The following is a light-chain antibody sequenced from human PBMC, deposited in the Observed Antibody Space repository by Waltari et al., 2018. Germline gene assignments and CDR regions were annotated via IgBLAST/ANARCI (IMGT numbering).Light chain of an antibody. CDR3: SSYTSSSTLG. Sequence: QSALTQPASVSGSPGQSITISCTGTSSAVGGYHYVSCYQQHPGKAPKLMIYDVSNRPSGVSNRFSGSKSGNTASLTISGLQAEDEADYYCSSYTSSSTLGFGTGTKVTVL. CDR1: SSAVGGYHY. J-gene: IGLJ1*01. V-gene: IGLV2-14*03. CDR2: DVS.